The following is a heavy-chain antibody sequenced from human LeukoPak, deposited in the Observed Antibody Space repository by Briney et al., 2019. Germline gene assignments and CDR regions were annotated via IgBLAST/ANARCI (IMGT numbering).Heavy chain of an antibody. V-gene: IGHV3-66*02. CDR1: GFTVSSNY. CDR3: ASSTGTYYSFDI. CDR2: IYSGGST. J-gene: IGHJ3*02. Sequence: PGGSLRLSYAASGFTVSSNYMSWVRQAPGKGLEWVSVIYSGGSTYYADSVKGRFTISRDNSKNTLYLQMNSLRAEDTAMYYCASSTGTYYSFDIWGQGTMVTVSS. D-gene: IGHD3-10*01.